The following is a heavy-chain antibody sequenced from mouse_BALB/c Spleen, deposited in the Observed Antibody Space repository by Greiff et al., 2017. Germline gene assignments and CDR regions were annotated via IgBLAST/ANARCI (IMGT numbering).Heavy chain of an antibody. V-gene: IGHV1S137*01. D-gene: IGHD1-1*01. CDR2: ISTYYGDA. CDR3: ARDYYGSPY. J-gene: IGHJ4*01. Sequence: QVQLQQSGAELVRPGVSVKISCKGSGYTFTDYAMHWVKQSHAKSLEWIGVISTYYGDASYNQKFKGKATMTVDKSSSTAYMELARLTSEDSAIYYCARDYYGSPYWGQGTSVTVSS. CDR1: GYTFTDYA.